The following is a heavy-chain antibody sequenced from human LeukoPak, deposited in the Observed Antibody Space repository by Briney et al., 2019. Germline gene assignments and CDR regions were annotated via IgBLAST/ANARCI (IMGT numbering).Heavy chain of an antibody. J-gene: IGHJ5*02. CDR3: AKDQLVPSA. D-gene: IGHD6-13*01. CDR2: ISDST. V-gene: IGHV3-23*01. Sequence: QPGGSLRLSCAASGFTFSTSAMSWVRQAPGKGLEWVSSISDSTYYADSVKGRFTISRDNSKNTLYLQMNSLRAEDTAVYYCAKDQLVPSAWGQGTLVTVSS. CDR1: GFTFSTSA.